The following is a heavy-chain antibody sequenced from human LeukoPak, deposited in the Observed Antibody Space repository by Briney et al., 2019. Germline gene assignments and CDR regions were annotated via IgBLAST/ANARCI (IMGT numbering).Heavy chain of an antibody. CDR3: ASSGEYCSGGSCPTDY. CDR1: GGSISSYY. CDR2: IYTSGST. Sequence: SETLSLTCTVSGGSISSYYWSWIRQPAGKGLEWIGRIYTSGSTNYNPSLKSRVTMSVDTSKNQFSLKPSSVTAADTAVYYCASSGEYCSGGSCPTDYWGQGTLVTVSS. V-gene: IGHV4-4*07. J-gene: IGHJ4*02. D-gene: IGHD2-15*01.